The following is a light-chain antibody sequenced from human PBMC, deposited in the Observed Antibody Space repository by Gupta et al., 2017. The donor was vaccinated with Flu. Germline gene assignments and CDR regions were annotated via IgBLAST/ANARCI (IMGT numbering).Light chain of an antibody. CDR1: QSVSSSY. Sequence: EIVLTQSPGTLSLSPGERATLSCRASQSVSSSYLAWYQQKPGQAPRLLIYGASSRATGLPDRFSGSGSGTEFTLTISRLEPEDFAVYYCQQDGSSPATFGQGTKLEI. J-gene: IGKJ2*01. V-gene: IGKV3-20*01. CDR3: QQDGSSPAT. CDR2: GAS.